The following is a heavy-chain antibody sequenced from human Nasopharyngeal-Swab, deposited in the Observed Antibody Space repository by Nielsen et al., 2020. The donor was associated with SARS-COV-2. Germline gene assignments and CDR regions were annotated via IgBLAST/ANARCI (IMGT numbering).Heavy chain of an antibody. Sequence: ASVKVSCKASGYTFTGYYMHWVRQAPGQGLEWMGWINPNSGGTNYAQKFQGWVTMTRDTSISTAYMELSRLRSDDTAVYYCARDLVYSYYYYGMDVWGQGTTVTVS. D-gene: IGHD2-15*01. J-gene: IGHJ6*02. CDR3: ARDLVYSYYYYGMDV. V-gene: IGHV1-2*04. CDR2: INPNSGGT. CDR1: GYTFTGYY.